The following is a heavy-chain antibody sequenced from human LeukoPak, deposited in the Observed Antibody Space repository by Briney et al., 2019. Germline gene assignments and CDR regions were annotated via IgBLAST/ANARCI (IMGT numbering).Heavy chain of an antibody. Sequence: SVKLSCKASRYTFTNYGSSGVRQGPGQELEWMGWISAYNGNTNYAQKLQGRVTMTTDTSTSTAYMELRSLRSDDTAVYYCARFSGSSGWYHYFDYWGQGTLVTVSS. J-gene: IGHJ4*02. CDR3: ARFSGSSGWYHYFDY. D-gene: IGHD6-19*01. CDR2: ISAYNGNT. CDR1: RYTFTNYG. V-gene: IGHV1-18*01.